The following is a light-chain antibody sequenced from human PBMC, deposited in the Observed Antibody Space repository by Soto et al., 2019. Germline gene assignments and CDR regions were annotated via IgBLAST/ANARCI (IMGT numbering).Light chain of an antibody. CDR3: QQYGNSPPLT. V-gene: IGKV3-20*01. Sequence: ETVLSQSPGTLSLSPGERATLSCRASQSVSSHLAWYQQRPGQAPRLLIYGASSRATGIPDRFSGSGSGTDFTLTISRLEPEDFALYYCQQYGNSPPLTFGGGTNVDI. J-gene: IGKJ4*01. CDR2: GAS. CDR1: QSVSSH.